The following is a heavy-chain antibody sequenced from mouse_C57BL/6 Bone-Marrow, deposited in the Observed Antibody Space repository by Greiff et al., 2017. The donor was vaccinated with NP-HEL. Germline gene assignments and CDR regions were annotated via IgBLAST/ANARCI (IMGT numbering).Heavy chain of an antibody. CDR2: ISNGGGST. D-gene: IGHD2-4*01. Sequence: EVNVVESGGGLVQPGGSLKLSCAASGFTFSDYYMYWVRQTPEKRLEWVAYISNGGGSTYYPDTVKGRFTISRDNAKNTLYLQMSRLKSEDTAMYYCARPLYYDYDGFAYWGQGTLVTVSA. CDR1: GFTFSDYY. V-gene: IGHV5-12*01. CDR3: ARPLYYDYDGFAY. J-gene: IGHJ3*01.